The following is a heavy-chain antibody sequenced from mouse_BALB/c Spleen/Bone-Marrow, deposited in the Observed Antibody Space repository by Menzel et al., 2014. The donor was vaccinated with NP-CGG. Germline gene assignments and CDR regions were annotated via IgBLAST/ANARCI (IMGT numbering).Heavy chain of an antibody. Sequence: DVKLVESGGGLVKLGGSLKLSCAASGFTFSSYYMSWVRQTPEKRLELVAAINSNGDNTYYPDTVKGRFTISRDNAKNTLYLQMSSLKSEDTALYYCAGSYYGSTLDYWGQGTTLTVSS. CDR3: AGSYYGSTLDY. J-gene: IGHJ2*01. D-gene: IGHD1-1*01. CDR1: GFTFSSYY. V-gene: IGHV5-6-2*01. CDR2: INSNGDNT.